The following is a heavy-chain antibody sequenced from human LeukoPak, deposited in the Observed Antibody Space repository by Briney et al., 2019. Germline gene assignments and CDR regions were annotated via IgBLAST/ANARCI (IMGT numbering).Heavy chain of an antibody. CDR3: ARRRSSSWFDFDY. Sequence: PSETLSLTCAVYGGSFNDYYWNWIRQSPGKGLEWIGEINHSGSTNYNPSLKSRVTISVDTSKNQLSLKLSSVTAADTAVYYCARRRSSSWFDFDYWGQGTLVTVSS. D-gene: IGHD6-13*01. CDR1: GGSFNDYY. V-gene: IGHV4-34*01. J-gene: IGHJ4*02. CDR2: INHSGST.